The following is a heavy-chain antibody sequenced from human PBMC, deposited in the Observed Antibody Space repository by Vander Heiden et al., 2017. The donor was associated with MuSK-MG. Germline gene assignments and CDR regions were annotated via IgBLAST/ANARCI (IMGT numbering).Heavy chain of an antibody. CDR2: ISPSGGST. V-gene: IGHV1-46*03. D-gene: IGHD5-12*01. Sequence: QVQLVQSGAEVKKPGASVKVSCKASGYTFTSYYMHWVRQAPGQGLEWMGIISPSGGSTSYAQKFQGRVTMTRDTSTSTVYMELSSLRSEDTAVYYCARDRSPAGVATSYYFDYWGQGTLVTVSS. J-gene: IGHJ4*02. CDR1: GYTFTSYY. CDR3: ARDRSPAGVATSYYFDY.